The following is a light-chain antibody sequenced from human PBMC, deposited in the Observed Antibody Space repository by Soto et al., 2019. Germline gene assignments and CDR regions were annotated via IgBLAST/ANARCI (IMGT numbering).Light chain of an antibody. Sequence: EIVMTQSTATLSVSPGERATLSCRASQSVSSNLAWYQQKPGQAPRLLIYGASTRAPGIPARFSGSGSGTEFTLTISSLQSEDFAVYYCQQYNNWPPVTFGQGTRLEIK. J-gene: IGKJ5*01. CDR1: QSVSSN. V-gene: IGKV3-15*01. CDR2: GAS. CDR3: QQYNNWPPVT.